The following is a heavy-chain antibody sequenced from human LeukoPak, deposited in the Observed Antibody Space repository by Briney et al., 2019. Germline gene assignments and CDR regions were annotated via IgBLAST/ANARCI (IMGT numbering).Heavy chain of an antibody. D-gene: IGHD2-2*01. CDR2: IRYDGSNK. J-gene: IGHJ5*02. V-gene: IGHV3-30*02. CDR3: AAVVPAATTNWFDP. Sequence: PGGSLRLSCAASGFTFSSYGMHWVRQAPGKGLEWVAFIRYDGSNKYYADSVKGRFTISRDNSKNTLYLQMNSLRAEDTAVYYCAAVVPAATTNWFDPWGQGTLVTVSS. CDR1: GFTFSSYG.